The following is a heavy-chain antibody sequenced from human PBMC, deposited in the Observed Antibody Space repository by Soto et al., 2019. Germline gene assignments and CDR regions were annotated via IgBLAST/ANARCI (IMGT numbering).Heavy chain of an antibody. V-gene: IGHV4-61*01. CDR2: IYYSGST. J-gene: IGHJ3*02. Sequence: PSETLSLTCTVSGGSVSSGSYYWSWIRQPPGKGLEWIGYIYYSGSTNYNPSLKSRVTISVDTSKNQFSLKLSSVTAADTAVYYCARDLRYFDSYCPHDAFHISGPATMATVSS. CDR1: GGSVSSGSYY. D-gene: IGHD3-9*01. CDR3: ARDLRYFDSYCPHDAFHI.